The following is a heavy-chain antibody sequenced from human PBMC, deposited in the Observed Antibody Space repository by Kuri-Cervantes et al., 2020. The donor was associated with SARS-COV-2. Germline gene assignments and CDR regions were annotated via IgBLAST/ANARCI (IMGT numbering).Heavy chain of an antibody. CDR2: IYHSGST. D-gene: IGHD1-26*01. CDR1: GYSISSGYY. V-gene: IGHV4-38-2*02. CDR3: ARSVGGGSYDPVEFDYFDY. Sequence: SETLSLTCTVSGYSISSGYYCGWIRQPPGKGLEWIGSIYHSGSTYYNPSLKSRVTISVDTSKNQFSLKLSSVTAADTAVYYCARSVGGGSYDPVEFDYFDYWGQGTLVTVSS. J-gene: IGHJ4*02.